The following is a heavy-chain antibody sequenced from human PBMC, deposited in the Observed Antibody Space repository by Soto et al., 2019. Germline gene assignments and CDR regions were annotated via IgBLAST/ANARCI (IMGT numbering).Heavy chain of an antibody. D-gene: IGHD2-21*01. CDR3: ARDPLSIEVDPAYYNGMDV. CDR1: GFTFSDYD. CDR2: TSSSGNSI. J-gene: IGHJ6*02. Sequence: QVQLVESGGDLAKPGVSLRLSCAGSGFTFSDYDMGWIRQAPGKGLEWISYTSSSGNSIYYVDSVKGRFIMSRDNAKNSLDLQMDSLRVQDTTVDYCARDPLSIEVDPAYYNGMDVCGPGTPGSVS. V-gene: IGHV3-11*01.